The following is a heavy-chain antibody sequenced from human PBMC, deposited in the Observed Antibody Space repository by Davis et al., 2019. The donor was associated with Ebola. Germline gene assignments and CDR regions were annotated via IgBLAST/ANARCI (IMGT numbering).Heavy chain of an antibody. CDR3: ARSRGLFGEEAMDV. D-gene: IGHD3-10*02. CDR1: GYSISSGYY. Sequence: MPSETLSLTCTVSGYSISSGYYWGWIRQPPGKGLEWIGSIYHSGSTYYNPSLKSRVTISVDTSKNQFSLKLSSGTAADTAVYYCARSRGLFGEEAMDVWGQGTTVTVSS. V-gene: IGHV4-38-2*02. CDR2: IYHSGST. J-gene: IGHJ6*02.